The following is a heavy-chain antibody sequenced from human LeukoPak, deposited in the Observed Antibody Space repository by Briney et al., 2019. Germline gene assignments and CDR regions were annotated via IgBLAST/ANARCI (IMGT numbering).Heavy chain of an antibody. CDR1: GYTFTSYA. D-gene: IGHD6-19*01. J-gene: IGHJ4*02. V-gene: IGHV7-4-1*02. Sequence: GASVKVSCKASGYTFTSYAMNWVRQAPGQGLEWMGWINTNTGNPTYAQGFTGPFVFSLDTSVSTAYLQISSLKAEDTAVYYCARDMGILDSSGWYDYWGQGTLVTVSS. CDR2: INTNTGNP. CDR3: ARDMGILDSSGWYDY.